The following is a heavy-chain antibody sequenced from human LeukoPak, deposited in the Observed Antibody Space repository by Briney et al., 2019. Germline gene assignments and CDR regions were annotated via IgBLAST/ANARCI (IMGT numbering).Heavy chain of an antibody. CDR3: AKSYSSGWYYFDY. V-gene: IGHV3-7*01. CDR2: IKQDGSEK. CDR1: GFTFSSYW. Sequence: GSLRLSCAASGFTFSSYWMSWVRQAPGKGLEWVANIKQDGSEKYYVDSVKGRFTISRDNAKNSLYLQMNSLRAGDTAVYYCAKSYSSGWYYFDYWGQGTLVTVSS. D-gene: IGHD6-19*01. J-gene: IGHJ4*02.